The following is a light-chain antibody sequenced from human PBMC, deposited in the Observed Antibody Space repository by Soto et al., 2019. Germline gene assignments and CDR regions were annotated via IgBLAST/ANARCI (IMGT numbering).Light chain of an antibody. J-gene: IGKJ1*01. CDR3: QQYNNWPPWT. CDR2: GAS. V-gene: IGKV3-15*01. Sequence: EIVMTKSPATLSVSPGERATLSCRASQSVSSNLAWYQPKPGQAPRLLIYGASTMATGVPARFSGSGSGTEFTLTISSLQSEDFVVYYCQQYNNWPPWTFGQGTKVQI. CDR1: QSVSSN.